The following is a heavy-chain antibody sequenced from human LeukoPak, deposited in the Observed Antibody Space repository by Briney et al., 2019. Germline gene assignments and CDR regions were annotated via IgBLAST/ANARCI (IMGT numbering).Heavy chain of an antibody. CDR2: ISSSGSTI. CDR3: ATDGGPEYSSSWYLY. Sequence: GGSLRLSCAASGFTFNSYEMNWVRQAPGKGLGWVSYISSSGSTIYYADSVKGRFTISRDNAKNSLYLQMNSLRAEDTAVYYCATDGGPEYSSSWYLYWGQGTLVTVSS. J-gene: IGHJ4*02. V-gene: IGHV3-48*03. CDR1: GFTFNSYE. D-gene: IGHD6-13*01.